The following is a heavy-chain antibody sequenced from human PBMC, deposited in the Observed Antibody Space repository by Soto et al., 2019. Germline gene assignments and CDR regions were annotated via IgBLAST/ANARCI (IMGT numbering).Heavy chain of an antibody. CDR3: ARASVVAMWFDP. V-gene: IGHV4-31*03. CDR2: IYYSGST. J-gene: IGHJ5*02. D-gene: IGHD2-21*01. CDR1: GGSIRSGGYY. Sequence: QVQLQESGPGLVKPSQILSLTCTVSGGSIRSGGYYWSWIRQHPGKGLEWIGYIYYSGSTYYNPSLKSRVTISVDISKNLFSQKLSSVTAADTAVYYCARASVVAMWFDPWGQGTLVTVSS.